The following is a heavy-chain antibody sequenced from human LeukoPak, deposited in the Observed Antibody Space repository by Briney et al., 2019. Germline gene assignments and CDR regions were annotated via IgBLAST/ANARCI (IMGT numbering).Heavy chain of an antibody. D-gene: IGHD5-12*01. Sequence: SETLSLTCAVSGGSISSYYWSWIRQPPGKGLEWIGEIKHDGSTNYNPSLKSRVTMSVDTSKNQFSLKLSSVTAADTAVYYCARDGVGYSGYDHYYYYYMDVWGKGTTVTISS. V-gene: IGHV4-59*12. J-gene: IGHJ6*03. CDR1: GGSISSYY. CDR3: ARDGVGYSGYDHYYYYYMDV. CDR2: IKHDGST.